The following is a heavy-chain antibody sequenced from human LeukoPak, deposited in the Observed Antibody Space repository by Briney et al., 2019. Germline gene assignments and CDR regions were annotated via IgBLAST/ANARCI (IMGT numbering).Heavy chain of an antibody. V-gene: IGHV3-30-3*01. J-gene: IGHJ4*02. Sequence: PGRSLRLSCAASGLTFSSYAMHWVRQAPGKGLEWVAVISYDGSNKYYADSVKGRFTISRDNSKNTLYLQMNSLRAEDTAVYYCARGTYGDYKIFDYWGQGTLVTVSS. CDR2: ISYDGSNK. D-gene: IGHD4-17*01. CDR1: GLTFSSYA. CDR3: ARGTYGDYKIFDY.